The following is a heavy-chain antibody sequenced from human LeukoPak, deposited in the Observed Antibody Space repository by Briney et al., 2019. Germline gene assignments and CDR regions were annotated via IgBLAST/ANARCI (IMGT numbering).Heavy chain of an antibody. CDR1: GGSISRYY. J-gene: IGHJ4*02. CDR2: IYTSGST. V-gene: IGHV4-4*07. Sequence: SETLSLTCTVSGGSISRYYWSWIRQPAGKGLEWIGRIYTSGSTNYNPSLKSRVTMSVDTSKNQFSLKLSSVTAADTAVYYCARDLGSSGLSRFDYWGQGTLVTVSS. CDR3: ARDLGSSGLSRFDY. D-gene: IGHD6-19*01.